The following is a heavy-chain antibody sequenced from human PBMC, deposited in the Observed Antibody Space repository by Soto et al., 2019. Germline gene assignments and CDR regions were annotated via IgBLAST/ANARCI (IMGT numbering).Heavy chain of an antibody. Sequence: GGSLRLSSAPSGFTFSSYAISWVRQAPGKGLEWVSAISGSGGSTYYADSVKGRFTISRDNSKNTLYLQMNSLRAEDTAVYYCAKVLTVVTYYFDYWGQGTLVTVSS. CDR2: ISGSGGST. CDR1: GFTFSSYA. J-gene: IGHJ4*02. CDR3: AKVLTVVTYYFDY. V-gene: IGHV3-23*01. D-gene: IGHD2-21*02.